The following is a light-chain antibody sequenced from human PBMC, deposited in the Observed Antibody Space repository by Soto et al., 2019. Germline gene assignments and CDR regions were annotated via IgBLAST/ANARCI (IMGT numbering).Light chain of an antibody. CDR2: EVT. CDR1: SSDVGDSNS. CDR3: SSYAGSNIGV. V-gene: IGLV2-8*01. Sequence: QSVLTQPPSASGSPGRSVTISCSGTSSDVGDSNSVSWYQQHPGKAPKLMIYEVTKRPSGVPDRFSGSKSGNAASLTVSGLQAEDEADYYCSSYAGSNIGVFGGGTKLTVL. J-gene: IGLJ3*02.